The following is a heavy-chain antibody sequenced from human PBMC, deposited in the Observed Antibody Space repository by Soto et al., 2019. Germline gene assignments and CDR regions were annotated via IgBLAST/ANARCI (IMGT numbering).Heavy chain of an antibody. V-gene: IGHV1-69*11. CDR1: GGTFSSYA. CDR3: ARQPGGNHYYYSMDV. Sequence: QVQLVQSGAEVKKPGSSVKVSCKASGGTFSSYAISWVRQAPGQGLEWMGGIIPILGTADYAQKFQGRVTITADDFTSTAYKEMSSRRSEDMAVYYFARQPGGNHYYYSMDVWGQGTTVTVSS. J-gene: IGHJ6*02. CDR2: IIPILGTA. D-gene: IGHD3-10*01.